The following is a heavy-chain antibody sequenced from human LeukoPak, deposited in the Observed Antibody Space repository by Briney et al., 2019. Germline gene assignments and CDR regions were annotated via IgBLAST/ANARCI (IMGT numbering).Heavy chain of an antibody. V-gene: IGHV3-23*01. Sequence: GGSLRLSCAASGFTFSSYAMSWVRQAPGKGLEWVSAISGSGGSTYYADSVKGRFTISRDNSKNTLYLQMNSLRAEDTAVYYCAKDAVLRYFDWLPLAYWGQGTLVTVSS. CDR2: ISGSGGST. J-gene: IGHJ4*02. CDR1: GFTFSSYA. CDR3: AKDAVLRYFDWLPLAY. D-gene: IGHD3-9*01.